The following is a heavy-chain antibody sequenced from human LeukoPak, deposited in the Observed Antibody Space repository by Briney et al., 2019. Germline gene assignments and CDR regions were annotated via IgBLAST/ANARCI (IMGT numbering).Heavy chain of an antibody. CDR1: GGSFSGYY. J-gene: IGHJ6*03. Sequence: PSETLSLTCAVYGGSFSGYYWSWIRQPPGKGLEWIGEINHSGSTNYNPSLKSRVTIPVDTSKNQFSLKLSSVTAADTAVYYCARGNVVVPAAIGFYYYMDVWGKGTTVTVSS. D-gene: IGHD2-2*02. CDR2: INHSGST. V-gene: IGHV4-34*01. CDR3: ARGNVVVPAAIGFYYYMDV.